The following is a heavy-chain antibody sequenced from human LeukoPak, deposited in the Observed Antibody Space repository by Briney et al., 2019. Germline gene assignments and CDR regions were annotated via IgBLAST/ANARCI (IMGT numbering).Heavy chain of an antibody. V-gene: IGHV4-59*01. J-gene: IGHJ4*02. D-gene: IGHD3-16*01. Sequence: PSETLSLTCTVSGGSISSYYWSWIRQPPGKGLEWIGYIYYSGSTNYNPSLKSRVTISVDTSKNQFSLKLSSVTAADTAVYYCARIGHEDYHFDYWAQGTLVSVPS. CDR1: GGSISSYY. CDR2: IYYSGST. CDR3: ARIGHEDYHFDY.